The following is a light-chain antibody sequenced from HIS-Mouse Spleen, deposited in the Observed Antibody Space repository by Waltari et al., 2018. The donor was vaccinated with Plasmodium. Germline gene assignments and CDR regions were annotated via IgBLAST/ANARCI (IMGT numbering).Light chain of an antibody. CDR2: EGS. V-gene: IGLV2-23*03. J-gene: IGLJ3*02. Sequence: QSALTQPASVSGSPGQSITISRTGTSSDVGSDNLVSWYQQHPGQAPKLMIYEGSKRPSGVSNRFSGSKSGNTASLTISGLQAEDEADYYCCSYAGSSTFVFGGGTKLTVL. CDR3: CSYAGSSTFV. CDR1: SSDVGSDNL.